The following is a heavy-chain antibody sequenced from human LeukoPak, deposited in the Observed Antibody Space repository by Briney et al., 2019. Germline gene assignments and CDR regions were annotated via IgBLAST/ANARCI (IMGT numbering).Heavy chain of an antibody. V-gene: IGHV4-34*01. CDR3: ARGGIYYDFWSGLYYYYYMDV. D-gene: IGHD3-3*01. J-gene: IGHJ6*03. CDR2: INHSGST. CDR1: GGSFSGHY. Sequence: SETLSLTCAVYGGSFSGHYWSWIRQPPGKGLEWIGEINHSGSTNYNPSLKSRVTISVDTSKNQFSLKLSSVTAADTAVYYCARGGIYYDFWSGLYYYYYMDVWGKGTTVTVS.